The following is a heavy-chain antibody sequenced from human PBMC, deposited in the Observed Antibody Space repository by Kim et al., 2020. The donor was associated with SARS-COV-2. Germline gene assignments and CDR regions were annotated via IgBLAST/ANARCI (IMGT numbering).Heavy chain of an antibody. CDR1: GGSISSYY. CDR3: ARVPVDTAMVYYFDY. V-gene: IGHV4-59*01. D-gene: IGHD5-18*01. CDR2: IYYSGST. Sequence: SETLSLTCTVSGGSISSYYWSWIRQPPGKGLEWIGYIYYSGSTNYNPSLKSRVTISVDTSKNQFSLKLSSVTAADTAVYYCARVPVDTAMVYYFDYWGQGTLVTVSS. J-gene: IGHJ4*02.